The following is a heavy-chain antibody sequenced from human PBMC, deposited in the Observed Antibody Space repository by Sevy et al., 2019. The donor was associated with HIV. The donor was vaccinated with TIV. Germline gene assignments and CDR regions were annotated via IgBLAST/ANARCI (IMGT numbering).Heavy chain of an antibody. Sequence: GGSLRLSCAASGFTFSSYGMHWVRHAPGKGLEWVAVISYDGSNKYYADSVKGRFTISRDNSKNTLYLQMNSLRAEDTAVYYCAKDSYTVVVPAAINYYYGMDVWGQGTTVTVSS. CDR3: AKDSYTVVVPAAINYYYGMDV. CDR1: GFTFSSYG. J-gene: IGHJ6*02. CDR2: ISYDGSNK. V-gene: IGHV3-30*18. D-gene: IGHD2-2*01.